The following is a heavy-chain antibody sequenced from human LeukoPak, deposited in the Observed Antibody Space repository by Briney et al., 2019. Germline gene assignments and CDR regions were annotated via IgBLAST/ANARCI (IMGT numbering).Heavy chain of an antibody. CDR3: ARDGRYCSTTSCQGWFDP. D-gene: IGHD2-2*01. J-gene: IGHJ5*02. CDR1: GGSISSGGYY. V-gene: IGHV4-31*03. CDR2: IYHSGST. Sequence: SQTLSLTCSVSGGSISSGGYYWNWIRQRPGKGLEWIGYIYHSGSTNYNPSLKSRVTISVDTSKNQFSLKLNSVTAADTAVYYCARDGRYCSTTSCQGWFDPWGQGTLVTVSS.